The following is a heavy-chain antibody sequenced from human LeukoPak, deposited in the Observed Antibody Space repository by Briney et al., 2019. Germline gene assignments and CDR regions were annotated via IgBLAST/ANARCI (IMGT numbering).Heavy chain of an antibody. CDR3: AKDPGYDFWSGYYPNFDY. D-gene: IGHD3-3*01. CDR2: IWYDGSNK. J-gene: IGHJ4*02. Sequence: GGSLRLSCAASGFTFSSYGMHWVRQAPGKGLEWVAVIWYDGSNKYYADSVKGRFTISRDNSKNTLYLQMNSLRAEDTAVYYCAKDPGYDFWSGYYPNFDYWGQGTLVTVSS. V-gene: IGHV3-33*06. CDR1: GFTFSSYG.